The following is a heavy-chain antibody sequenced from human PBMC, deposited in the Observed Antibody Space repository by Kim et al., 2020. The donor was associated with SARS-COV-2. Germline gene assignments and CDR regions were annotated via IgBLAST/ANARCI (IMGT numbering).Heavy chain of an antibody. Sequence: IVYADSVKGRFPISRDKAKNSLFLQMSGLRAEDTALYYCAKVGEVDDAFDIWGQGTMVTVSS. J-gene: IGHJ3*02. V-gene: IGHV3-9*01. CDR2: I. D-gene: IGHD3-10*01. CDR3: AKVGEVDDAFDI.